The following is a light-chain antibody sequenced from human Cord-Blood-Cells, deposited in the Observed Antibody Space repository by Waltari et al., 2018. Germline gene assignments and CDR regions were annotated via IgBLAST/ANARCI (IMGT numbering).Light chain of an antibody. CDR2: DVS. J-gene: IGLJ2*01. V-gene: IGLV2-14*01. CDR3: SSYTSSSTVV. CDR1: SSDVGGYNY. Sequence: QSALTQPASVSGSPGQSITISCTGTSSDVGGYNYVSWYQQHPGKAPKLIIYDVSKRPAEVSNRFSGSKSDNTASLTISGLQAEDEADYYCSSYTSSSTVVFGGGTKLTVL.